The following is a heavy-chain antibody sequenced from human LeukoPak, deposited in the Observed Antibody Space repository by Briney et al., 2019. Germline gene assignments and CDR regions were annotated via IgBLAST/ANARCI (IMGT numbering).Heavy chain of an antibody. CDR3: ASFTMTESPPFDY. V-gene: IGHV1-18*01. Sequence: ASVKVSCKASGYTFTSYGISWVRQAPGQGLEWMGWISPYNSNTYYAQNLQGRVTMTTDTSTSTAYMELRSLRSDDTAVYYCASFTMTESPPFDYWGQGTLVTVSS. D-gene: IGHD3-22*01. J-gene: IGHJ4*02. CDR2: ISPYNSNT. CDR1: GYTFTSYG.